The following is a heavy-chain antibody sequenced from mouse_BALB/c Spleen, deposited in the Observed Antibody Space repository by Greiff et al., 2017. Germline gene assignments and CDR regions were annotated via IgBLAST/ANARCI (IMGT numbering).Heavy chain of an antibody. CDR3: TRPSYYAYWYFDV. V-gene: IGHV6-6*02. J-gene: IGHJ1*01. D-gene: IGHD1-1*01. CDR2: IRLKSNNYAT. CDR1: GFTFSNYW. Sequence: EVQLVESGGGLVQPGGSMKLSCVASGFTFSNYWMNWVRQSPEKGLEWVAEIRLKSNNYATHYAESVKGRFTISRDDSKSSVYLQMNNLRAEDTGIYYCTRPSYYAYWYFDVWGAGTTVTVSS.